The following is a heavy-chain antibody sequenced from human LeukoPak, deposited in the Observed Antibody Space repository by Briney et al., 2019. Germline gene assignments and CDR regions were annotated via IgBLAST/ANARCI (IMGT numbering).Heavy chain of an antibody. CDR3: ASGSYYFDY. D-gene: IGHD1-26*01. CDR2: IYYSGST. J-gene: IGHJ4*02. CDR1: GGSIDSNS. V-gene: IGHV4-59*08. Sequence: SETLSLTCTVSGGSIDSNSWTWIRQPPGKGLEWIGYIYYSGSTKYNPSLKSRATISVDTSKNQFSLKLNSVTAADTAVYYCASGSYYFDYWGQGTLVTVSS.